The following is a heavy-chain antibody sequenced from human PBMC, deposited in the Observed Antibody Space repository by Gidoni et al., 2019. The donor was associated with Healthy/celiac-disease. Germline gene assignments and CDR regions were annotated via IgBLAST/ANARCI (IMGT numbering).Heavy chain of an antibody. CDR2: IRSKAYGGTT. D-gene: IGHD3-10*01. CDR3: TRVGELVRGVIGY. J-gene: IGHJ4*02. CDR1: GFTFGDYA. Sequence: EVQLVESGGGLVKPGRSLRLSCTASGFTFGDYAMSWFRQAPGKGLEWVGFIRSKAYGGTTEYAASVKGRFTISRDDSKSIAYLQMNSLKTEDTAVYYCTRVGELVRGVIGYWGQGTLVTVSS. V-gene: IGHV3-49*05.